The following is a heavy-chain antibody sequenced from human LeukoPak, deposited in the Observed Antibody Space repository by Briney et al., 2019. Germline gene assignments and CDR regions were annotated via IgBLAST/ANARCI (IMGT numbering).Heavy chain of an antibody. D-gene: IGHD3-10*01. CDR1: GGTFSSYA. Sequence: SVKVSCKASGGTFSSYAISWVRQAPEQGLEWMGGIIPIFGTANYAQKFQGRVTITADESTSTAYMELSSLRSEDTAVYYCARDLVRGVIMEDWFDPWGQGTLVTVSS. V-gene: IGHV1-69*13. J-gene: IGHJ5*02. CDR3: ARDLVRGVIMEDWFDP. CDR2: IIPIFGTA.